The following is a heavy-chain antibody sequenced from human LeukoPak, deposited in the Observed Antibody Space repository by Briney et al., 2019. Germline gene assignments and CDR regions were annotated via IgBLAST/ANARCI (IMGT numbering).Heavy chain of an antibody. CDR3: VRDRELTY. J-gene: IGHJ4*02. Sequence: SETLSLTCTVSGGSISSGDYYWSWIRQPPGKGLEWIGYIYNSGSTSYNPSLKSRVTISVDTSKNQFSLKLTSVTAADTAVYYCVRDRELTYWGQGTLVTVSS. CDR2: IYNSGST. D-gene: IGHD1-26*01. V-gene: IGHV4-61*08. CDR1: GGSISSGDYY.